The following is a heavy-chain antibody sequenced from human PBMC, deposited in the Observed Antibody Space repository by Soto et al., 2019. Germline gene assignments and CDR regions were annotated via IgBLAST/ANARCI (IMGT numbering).Heavy chain of an antibody. Sequence: SETLSLTCAVSGGSISSGGYSWSWIRQPPGKGLEWIGYIYHSGSTYYNPSLKSRVTISVDTSKNQFSLKLSSVTAADTAVYYCASSDYYYDSSGSQYYFDYWGQGTLVTVSS. CDR2: IYHSGST. CDR1: GGSISSGGYS. CDR3: ASSDYYYDSSGSQYYFDY. D-gene: IGHD3-22*01. J-gene: IGHJ4*02. V-gene: IGHV4-30-2*01.